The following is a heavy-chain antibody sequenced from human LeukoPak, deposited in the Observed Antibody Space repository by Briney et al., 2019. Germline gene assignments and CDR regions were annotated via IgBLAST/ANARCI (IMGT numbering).Heavy chain of an antibody. Sequence: SETLSLTCTVSGYSISSGYYWGWIRQPPGKGLEWIGSIYHSGSTYYNPSLKSRVTISVDTSKNQFSLKLSSVTAADTAVYYCAGYYYGSDPGYWGQGTLVTVSS. CDR2: IYHSGST. V-gene: IGHV4-38-2*02. CDR1: GYSISSGYY. CDR3: AGYYYGSDPGY. D-gene: IGHD3-10*01. J-gene: IGHJ4*02.